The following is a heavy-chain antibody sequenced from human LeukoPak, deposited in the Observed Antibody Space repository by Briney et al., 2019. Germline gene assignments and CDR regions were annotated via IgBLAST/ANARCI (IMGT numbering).Heavy chain of an antibody. CDR2: IYSGGST. CDR1: GFTVSSNY. Sequence: GGSLRLSCAASGFTVSSNYMSWVRQAPGKGLEWVSVIYSGGSTYYADSVKGRFTISRDNSKNTLYLQMNSLRAEDTAVYYCASILLWFGASQACWGQGTLVTVSS. D-gene: IGHD3-10*01. J-gene: IGHJ4*02. V-gene: IGHV3-53*01. CDR3: ASILLWFGASQAC.